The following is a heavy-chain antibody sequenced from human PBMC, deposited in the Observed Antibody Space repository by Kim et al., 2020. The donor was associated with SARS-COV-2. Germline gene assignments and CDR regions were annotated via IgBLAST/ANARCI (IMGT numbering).Heavy chain of an antibody. Sequence: GESLKISCKGSGYSFTSYWIGWVRQMPGKGLEWMGIIYPGDSDTRYSPSFQGQVTISADKSISTAYLQWSSLKASDTAMYYCARIGAGYCSGGSCYHYYGLDVWGQGTTVTVSS. V-gene: IGHV5-51*01. J-gene: IGHJ6*02. CDR1: GYSFTSYW. D-gene: IGHD2-15*01. CDR3: ARIGAGYCSGGSCYHYYGLDV. CDR2: IYPGDSDT.